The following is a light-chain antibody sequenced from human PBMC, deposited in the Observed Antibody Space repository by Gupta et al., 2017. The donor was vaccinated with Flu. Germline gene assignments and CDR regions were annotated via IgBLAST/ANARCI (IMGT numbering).Light chain of an antibody. CDR1: QSVSSN. CDR2: GAS. V-gene: IGKV3-15*01. Sequence: ATLSVSPGERATLSCRASQSVSSNLAWYQQKPGQAPRLLIYGASTRATGIPARFSGSGSGTEFTLTISSLQSEDFAVYYCQQYKNWPPLTFGGGTKVEIK. J-gene: IGKJ4*01. CDR3: QQYKNWPPLT.